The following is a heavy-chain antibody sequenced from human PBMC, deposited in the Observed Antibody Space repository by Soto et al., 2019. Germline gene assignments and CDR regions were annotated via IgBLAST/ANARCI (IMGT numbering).Heavy chain of an antibody. V-gene: IGHV4-31*03. Sequence: PSETLSLTCTVSGGSISSGGYYWSWIRQHPGKGLEWIGYIYYSGSTYYNPPLKSRVTISVDTSKNQFSLKLSSVTAADTSVYFCAGAVIVSEDRDYGMDVWGKGTTVTVSS. D-gene: IGHD2-15*01. CDR2: IYYSGST. CDR3: AGAVIVSEDRDYGMDV. J-gene: IGHJ6*04. CDR1: GGSISSGGYY.